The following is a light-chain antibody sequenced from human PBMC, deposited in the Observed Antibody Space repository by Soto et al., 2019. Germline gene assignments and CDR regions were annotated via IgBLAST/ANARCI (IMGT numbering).Light chain of an antibody. Sequence: EIVMTQSPATLSVSPGERATLSCRASQSVINNLAWYQQKPGQAPRLLIYAVSTRATGIPARFSGSGSGTEFTLIIISLLSEDFAVYYCQQGDNWPWTFGQGTKVDIK. CDR1: QSVINN. J-gene: IGKJ1*01. CDR3: QQGDNWPWT. CDR2: AVS. V-gene: IGKV3D-15*01.